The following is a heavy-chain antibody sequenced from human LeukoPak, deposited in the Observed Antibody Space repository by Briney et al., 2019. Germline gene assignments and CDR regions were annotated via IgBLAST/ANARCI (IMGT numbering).Heavy chain of an antibody. Sequence: PGGSLRLSCVGSGFTFRSHAMSWVRQAPEKGLEFVSGIYENGGTTYYADSVKGRFSISRDNSKNTLYLQMDSLRGEDTAVYYCAKDFRIGYPAHFDYWGQGDLVTVSS. D-gene: IGHD5-12*01. CDR2: IYENGGTT. CDR1: GFTFRSHA. CDR3: AKDFRIGYPAHFDY. J-gene: IGHJ4*02. V-gene: IGHV3-23*01.